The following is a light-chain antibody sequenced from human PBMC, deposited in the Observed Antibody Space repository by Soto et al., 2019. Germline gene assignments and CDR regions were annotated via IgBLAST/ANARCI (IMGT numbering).Light chain of an antibody. CDR1: QGISSY. Sequence: AIRMTQSPSSLSASTGDRVTITCRASQGISSYLAWYQQKPGKAPKLLIYAASTLQSGVPSRFSGSGSGTDFTLTISCLQSEDFATYYCQQSYSTPQTFGQGTKVDI. CDR3: QQSYSTPQT. J-gene: IGKJ1*01. CDR2: AAS. V-gene: IGKV1-8*01.